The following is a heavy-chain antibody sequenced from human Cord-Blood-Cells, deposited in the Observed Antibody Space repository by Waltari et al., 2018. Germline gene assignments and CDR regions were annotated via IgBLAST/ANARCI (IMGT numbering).Heavy chain of an antibody. J-gene: IGHJ5*02. V-gene: IGHV4-59*01. CDR2: IYYSGST. D-gene: IGHD3-9*01. CDR1: GGSISSYY. CDR3: ARDTWYYDILTGYYKNWFDP. Sequence: QVQLQESGPGLVKPSETLSLTCTVSGGSISSYYWSWIRQPPGKGLEWIGYIYYSGSTNYNPPLKGRFPISVDTSKNQFSLKLSSVTAADTAVYYCARDTWYYDILTGYYKNWFDPWGQGTLVTVSS.